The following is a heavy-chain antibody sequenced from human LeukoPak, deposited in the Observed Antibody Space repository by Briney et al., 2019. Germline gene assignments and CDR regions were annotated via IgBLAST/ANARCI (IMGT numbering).Heavy chain of an antibody. CDR2: INHSGST. D-gene: IGHD2-2*01. J-gene: IGHJ5*02. CDR1: SSSISSYF. Sequence: SETLSLTCTVSSSSISSYFWSWIRHPPGKGLEWIGEINHSGSTNYNPSLKSRVTISVDTSKNQFSLKLSSVTAADTAVYYCARRRIVVVPAAIKRFNWFDPWGQGTLVTVSS. V-gene: IGHV4-34*01. CDR3: ARRRIVVVPAAIKRFNWFDP.